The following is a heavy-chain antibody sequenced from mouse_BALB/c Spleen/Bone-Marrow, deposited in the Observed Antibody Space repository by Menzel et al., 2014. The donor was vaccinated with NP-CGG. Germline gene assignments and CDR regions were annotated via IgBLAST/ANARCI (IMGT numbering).Heavy chain of an antibody. CDR2: IYPGDGDT. CDR1: GYAFSSHW. Sequence: VQLQESGAELVRPGSSVKISCKASGYAFSSHWMSWVKQRPGQGLEWIGQIYPGDGDTNYNGKFKGKATLTADKSSSTAYMQLSSLTSEDSAVYFCARWLPAMDYWGQGTSVTVSS. J-gene: IGHJ4*01. D-gene: IGHD2-2*01. V-gene: IGHV1-80*01. CDR3: ARWLPAMDY.